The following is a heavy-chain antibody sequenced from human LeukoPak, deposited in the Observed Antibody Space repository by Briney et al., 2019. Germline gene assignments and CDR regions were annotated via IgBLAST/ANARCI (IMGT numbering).Heavy chain of an antibody. CDR1: GGTFSSYA. Sequence: ASVKVSCKASGGTFSSYAISWVRQAPGQGLEWMGGIIPIFGTANYARKFQGRVTITTDESTSTAYMGLSSLRSEDTAVYYCARANPEDWNYRSLTFDYWGQGTLVTVSS. CDR2: IIPIFGTA. V-gene: IGHV1-69*05. D-gene: IGHD1-7*01. CDR3: ARANPEDWNYRSLTFDY. J-gene: IGHJ4*02.